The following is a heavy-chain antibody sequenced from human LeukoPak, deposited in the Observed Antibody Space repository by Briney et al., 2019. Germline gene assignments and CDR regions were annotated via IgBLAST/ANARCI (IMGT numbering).Heavy chain of an antibody. D-gene: IGHD3-22*01. J-gene: IGHJ2*01. CDR1: GDSVTSGNYY. V-gene: IGHV4-61*01. CDR3: VRDFFYDSIGTDPLFWYFDL. CDR2: IYHSGYT. Sequence: SETLSLTCSVSGDSVTSGNYYWSWIRQPPGKGLEWIGYIYHSGYTNYNPSLKRRVTISVDTSENQFSLKLTSVTAADTAVYYCVRDFFYDSIGTDPLFWYFDLWGRGTLVTVSS.